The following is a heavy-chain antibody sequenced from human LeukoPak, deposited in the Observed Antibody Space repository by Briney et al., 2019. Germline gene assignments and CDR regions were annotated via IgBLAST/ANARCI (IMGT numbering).Heavy chain of an antibody. D-gene: IGHD6-13*01. J-gene: IGHJ1*01. CDR2: ISYDGSNK. CDR3: ARSSSSWYMGYFQH. Sequence: GGSLRLSCAASGFTFSSYAMHRVRQAPGKGLEWVAVISYDGSNKYYADSVKGRFTISRDNSKNTLYLQMNSLRAEDTAVYYCARSSSSWYMGYFQHWGQGTLVTVSS. V-gene: IGHV3-30*04. CDR1: GFTFSSYA.